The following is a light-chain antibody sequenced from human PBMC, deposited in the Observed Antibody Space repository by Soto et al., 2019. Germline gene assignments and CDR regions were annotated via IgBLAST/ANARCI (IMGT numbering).Light chain of an antibody. Sequence: DIVMTESPLSLPVTPGEPASISCRSSQSLLHSNGYNYLDWYLQKPGQSPQLLIYLGSNRASGVPDRFSGSVSGTDSTLKISRVEAEDVGVYYCMQALQTPFTFGPGTKVDIK. CDR3: MQALQTPFT. J-gene: IGKJ3*01. CDR1: QSLLHSNGYNY. V-gene: IGKV2-28*01. CDR2: LGS.